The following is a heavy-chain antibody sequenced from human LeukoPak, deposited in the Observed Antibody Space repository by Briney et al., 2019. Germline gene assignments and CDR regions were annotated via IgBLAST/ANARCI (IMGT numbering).Heavy chain of an antibody. J-gene: IGHJ5*02. CDR3: ARVVAVAKNWFDP. CDR2: INPNSGGT. D-gene: IGHD6-19*01. V-gene: IGHV1-2*06. CDR1: GYTFTGYY. Sequence: ASVKVSRKASGYTFTGYYMHWVRQAPGQGLEWMGRINPNSGGTNYAQKFRGRVTMTRDTSISTAYMELSRLRSDDTAVYYCARVVAVAKNWFDPWGQGTLVTVSS.